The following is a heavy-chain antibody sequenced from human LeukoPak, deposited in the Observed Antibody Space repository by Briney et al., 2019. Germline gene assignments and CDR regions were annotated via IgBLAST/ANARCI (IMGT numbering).Heavy chain of an antibody. CDR3: AKDYDIAITGSY. CDR1: GFTFSSYG. V-gene: IGHV3-30*02. D-gene: IGHD1-20*01. Sequence: GGSLRLSCAASGFTFSSYGMHWVRQAPGKGLEWVAFIRYDGSNKYYADSVKGRFTISRDNSKNMLYLQMNSLRAEDTAVYYCAKDYDIAITGSYWGQGTLVTVSS. J-gene: IGHJ4*02. CDR2: IRYDGSNK.